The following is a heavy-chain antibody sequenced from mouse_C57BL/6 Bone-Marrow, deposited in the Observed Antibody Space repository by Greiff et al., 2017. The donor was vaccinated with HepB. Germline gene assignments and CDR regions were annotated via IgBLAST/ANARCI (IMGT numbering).Heavy chain of an antibody. CDR2: IYPRSGNT. CDR1: GYTFTSYG. D-gene: IGHD1-1*01. Sequence: VQLKQSGAELASPGASVKLSCKASGYTFTSYGISWVKQRTGQGLEWIGEIYPRSGNTYYNEKFKGKATLTADKSSSTAYMELRSLTSEDSAVYFCAKNYVGWFAYWGQGTLVTVSA. J-gene: IGHJ3*01. CDR3: AKNYVGWFAY. V-gene: IGHV1-81*01.